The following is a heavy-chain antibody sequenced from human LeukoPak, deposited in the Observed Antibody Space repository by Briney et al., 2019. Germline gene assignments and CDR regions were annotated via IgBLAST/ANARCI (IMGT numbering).Heavy chain of an antibody. Sequence: GRSLSLSCAASGFTFDDYAMHWVRQAPGKGLEWVSGISWNSGSIGYADSVKGRFTISRDNAKNSLYLQMNSLRAEDMALYYCAASIAGGDYWGQGTLVTVSS. CDR1: GFTFDDYA. J-gene: IGHJ4*02. CDR3: AASIAGGDY. D-gene: IGHD1-14*01. CDR2: ISWNSGSI. V-gene: IGHV3-9*03.